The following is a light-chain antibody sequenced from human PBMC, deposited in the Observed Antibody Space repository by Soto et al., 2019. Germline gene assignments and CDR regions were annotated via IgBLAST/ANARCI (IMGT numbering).Light chain of an antibody. CDR2: GSS. CDR1: QSVSSRY. CDR3: HQYGTSLLS. V-gene: IGKV3-20*01. J-gene: IGKJ5*01. Sequence: DIVLTQSPGTLSLSPGERATPSCRASQSVSSRYSAWYQQKPGQAPRLLIYGSSSRATGIPDSFSGSGSGTEFTLTISRLEPEDFAVYYCHQYGTSLLSFGQGTQLEIK.